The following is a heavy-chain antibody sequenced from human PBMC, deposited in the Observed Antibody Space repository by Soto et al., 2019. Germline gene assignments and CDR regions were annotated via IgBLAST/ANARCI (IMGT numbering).Heavy chain of an antibody. CDR2: IYYSGST. CDR1: GGSISSSSYY. Sequence: QLQLQESGPGLVKPSETLSLTCTVSGGSISSSSYYWGWIRQPPGKGLEWIGSIYYSGSTYYNPSLKSRVTISVDTSKNQFSLKLSSVTAADTAVYYCASPNYDFWSGGAYGMDVWGQGTTVTVSS. CDR3: ASPNYDFWSGGAYGMDV. V-gene: IGHV4-39*01. J-gene: IGHJ6*02. D-gene: IGHD3-3*01.